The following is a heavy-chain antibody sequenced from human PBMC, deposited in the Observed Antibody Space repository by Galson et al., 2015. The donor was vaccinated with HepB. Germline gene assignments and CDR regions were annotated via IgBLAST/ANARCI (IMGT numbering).Heavy chain of an antibody. CDR2: ILHDAHNR. Sequence: SLRLSCAASGFPFSNYAMHWVRQTPGKGLEWMTVILHDAHNRYYADSVEGRFTVSRDNSKNTVYLQMNSLRPEDTAMYYCARRAGASGGFSFYYWGQGSLVTVSS. CDR1: GFPFSNYA. D-gene: IGHD3-10*01. CDR3: ARRAGASGGFSFYY. V-gene: IGHV3-30*04. J-gene: IGHJ4*02.